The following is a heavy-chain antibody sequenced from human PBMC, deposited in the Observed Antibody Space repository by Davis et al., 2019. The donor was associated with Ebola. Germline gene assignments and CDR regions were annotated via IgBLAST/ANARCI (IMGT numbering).Heavy chain of an antibody. CDR1: AYTFTDYN. V-gene: IGHV1-2*06. J-gene: IGHJ4*02. CDR3: AREYPGDYYFDS. Sequence: ASVKVSCKASAYTFTDYNRHWMLHAPRQGLQWLGRVIRNSGATNYAQKFQRRVTMTRDTSISTVYMELSSLRSDATAVYYCAREYPGDYYFDSWGQGTLVTVSS. CDR2: VIRNSGAT. D-gene: IGHD2-21*02.